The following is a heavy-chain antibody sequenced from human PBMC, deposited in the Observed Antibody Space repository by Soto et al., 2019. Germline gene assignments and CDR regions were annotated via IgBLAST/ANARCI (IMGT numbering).Heavy chain of an antibody. CDR2: INSDGSST. D-gene: IGHD4-17*01. V-gene: IGHV3-74*01. CDR1: GFTFSSYW. Sequence: PGGSLRLSCAASGFTFSSYWMHWVRQSPGKGLVWVSRINSDGSSTSYADSVKGRFTISRDNAKNTLYLQMNSLRAEDTAVYYCARDGGGYGDYVDIWGQGTMVTVSS. J-gene: IGHJ3*02. CDR3: ARDGGGYGDYVDI.